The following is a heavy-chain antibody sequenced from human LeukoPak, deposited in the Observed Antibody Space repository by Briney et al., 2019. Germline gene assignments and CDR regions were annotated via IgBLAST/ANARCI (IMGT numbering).Heavy chain of an antibody. CDR1: GFTSSSYA. Sequence: GGSLRLSCAASGFTSSSYAMSWVRQDPGKGLAWVSTISSGGTTYYADSVKGRFTISRDNSKNTLYLQMNSLRAEDTAIYYCAKDYITVAALSGDFDYWGQGTLVTVSS. V-gene: IGHV3-23*01. CDR3: AKDYITVAALSGDFDY. D-gene: IGHD6-19*01. CDR2: ISSGGTT. J-gene: IGHJ4*02.